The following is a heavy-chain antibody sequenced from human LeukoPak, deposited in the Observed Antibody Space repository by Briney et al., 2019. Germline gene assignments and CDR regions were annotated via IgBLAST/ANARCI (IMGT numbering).Heavy chain of an antibody. CDR2: ISYDGSNK. CDR3: ATSFSPYYYGSGSSDYFDY. J-gene: IGHJ4*02. CDR1: GFTFSSYG. Sequence: GGSLRLSCAASGFTFSSYGMHWVRQAPGKGLEWVAVISYDGSNKYYADSVKGRFTISRDNSKNTLYLQMNSLRAEDTAVYYCATSFSPYYYGSGSSDYFDYWGQGTLVTVSS. V-gene: IGHV3-30*03. D-gene: IGHD3-10*01.